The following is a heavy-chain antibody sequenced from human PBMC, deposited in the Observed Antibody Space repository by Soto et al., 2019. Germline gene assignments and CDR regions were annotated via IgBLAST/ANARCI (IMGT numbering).Heavy chain of an antibody. V-gene: IGHV3-64*01. CDR2: ISSNGVGT. J-gene: IGHJ6*03. D-gene: IGHD6-6*01. Sequence: EVQLAESGGGLAQPGGSLRLSCAASGFTLSGYAMVWVRQAPGKDLEYVSGISSNGVGTYYANSVQGRFTISRDNSKNTVYLQMGSLRPEDMAVYYCARRARPDFYYMDVWGKGTTVTVS. CDR1: GFTLSGYA. CDR3: ARRARPDFYYMDV.